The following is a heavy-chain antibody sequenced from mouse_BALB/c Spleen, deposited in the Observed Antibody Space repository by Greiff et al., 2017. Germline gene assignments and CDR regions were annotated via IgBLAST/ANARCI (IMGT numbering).Heavy chain of an antibody. J-gene: IGHJ2*01. CDR1: GISITTGNYR. CDR2: IYYSGTI. CDR3: ARDGYHYFDY. V-gene: IGHV3-5*02. Sequence: EVKLQESGPGLVKPSQTVSLTCTVTGISITTGNYRWSWLRQFPGNKLEWIGYIYYSGTITYNPSLTSRTTITRDTSKNQFFLEMNSLTAEDTATYYCARDGYHYFDYWGQGTTLTVSS. D-gene: IGHD2-2*01.